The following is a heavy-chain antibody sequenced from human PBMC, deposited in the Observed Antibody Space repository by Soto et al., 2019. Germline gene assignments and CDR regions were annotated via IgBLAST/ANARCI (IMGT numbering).Heavy chain of an antibody. J-gene: IGHJ5*02. D-gene: IGHD3-3*01. CDR1: GYTFTSYD. V-gene: IGHV1-8*01. CDR2: MNPNSGNT. Sequence: GASVKVSCKASGYTFTSYDINWVRQATGQGLEWMGWMNPNSGNTGYAQKFQGRVTMTRNTSISTAYTELSSLRSEDTAVYYCARGQTKRKIFGVVISPRWFDPWGQGTLVTVSS. CDR3: ARGQTKRKIFGVVISPRWFDP.